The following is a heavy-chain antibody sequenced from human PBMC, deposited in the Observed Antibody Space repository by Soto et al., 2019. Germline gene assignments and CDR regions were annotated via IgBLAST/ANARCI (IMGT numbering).Heavy chain of an antibody. CDR1: GFTVSNNY. D-gene: IGHD2-8*01. V-gene: IGHV3-53*01. J-gene: IGHJ4*02. CDR3: ATAFCTDGSSCGFDY. Sequence: GGSLRLSCAASGFTVSNNYMNWVRQAPGKGLESVSVLYSDGSTHYADSVKGRFTISRDIPKNTLYLQMSSLRVEDTALYYCATAFCTDGSSCGFDYWGQGALVTVSS. CDR2: LYSDGST.